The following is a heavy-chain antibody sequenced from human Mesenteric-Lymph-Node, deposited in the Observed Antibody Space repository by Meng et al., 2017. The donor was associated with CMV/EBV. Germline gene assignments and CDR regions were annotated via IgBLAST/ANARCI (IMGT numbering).Heavy chain of an antibody. D-gene: IGHD2-2*01. CDR3: GRGPAPDIIVAPAAQNLDY. V-gene: IGHV1-3*04. J-gene: IGHJ4*02. CDR2: INTGNGNT. CDR1: TFTRYA. Sequence: TFTRYARHWVRQAPGQRLEWMGWINTGNGNTKYSQNFQGGVTITRDTSANTAYMELSSLMSEDTAVYYCGRGPAPDIIVAPAAQNLDYWGQGTLVTVSS.